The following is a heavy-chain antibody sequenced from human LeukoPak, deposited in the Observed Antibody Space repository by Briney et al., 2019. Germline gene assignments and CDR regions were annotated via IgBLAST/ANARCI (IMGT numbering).Heavy chain of an antibody. D-gene: IGHD3-10*01. J-gene: IGHJ4*02. Sequence: SVKVSCKASGYTFTSYAMNWVRQAPGQGLEWMGGIIPIFGTANYAQKFQGRVTITADKSTSTAYMELSSLRSEDTAVYYCARDIHGSGNDYWGQGTLVTVSS. CDR1: GYTFTSYA. CDR3: ARDIHGSGNDY. V-gene: IGHV1-69*06. CDR2: IIPIFGTA.